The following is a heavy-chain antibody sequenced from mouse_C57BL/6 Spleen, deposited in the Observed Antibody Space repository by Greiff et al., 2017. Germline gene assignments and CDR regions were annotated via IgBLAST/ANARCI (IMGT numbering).Heavy chain of an antibody. V-gene: IGHV1-52*01. CDR1: GYTFTSYW. Sequence: QVQLQQPGAELVRPGSSVKLSCKASGYTFTSYWMHWVKQRPIQGLEWIGNIDPSDSETHYNQKFKDKATLTVDKSSSTADMQLSSLTSEDSAVYYCARHLAYYAMDYWGQGTSVTVSS. CDR3: ARHLAYYAMDY. CDR2: IDPSDSET. J-gene: IGHJ4*01. D-gene: IGHD6-1*01.